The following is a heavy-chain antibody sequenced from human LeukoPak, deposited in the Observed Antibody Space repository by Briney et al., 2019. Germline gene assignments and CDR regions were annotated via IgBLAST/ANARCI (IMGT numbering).Heavy chain of an antibody. V-gene: IGHV3-33*06. D-gene: IGHD5-24*01. CDR1: GFTFSSYG. CDR3: AKDGRWLQSPNHFDY. CDR2: IWYDGSNK. Sequence: TGGSLRLSCAASGFTFSSYGMHWVRQAPGKGLEWVAVIWYDGSNKYYADSVKGRFTISRDNSKNTLYLQMNSLRAEDTAVYYCAKDGRWLQSPNHFDYWGQGTLVTVFS. J-gene: IGHJ4*02.